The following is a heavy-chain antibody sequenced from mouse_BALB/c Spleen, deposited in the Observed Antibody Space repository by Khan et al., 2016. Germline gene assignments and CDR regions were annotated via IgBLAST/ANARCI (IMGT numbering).Heavy chain of an antibody. V-gene: IGHV1-63*02. CDR1: GYTFTNYW. J-gene: IGHJ1*01. CDR2: IYPGGGYT. CDR3: ARFYCGSSYWYFDV. Sequence: QVRLQQSGAELVRPGTSVKISCKASGYTFTNYWLGWVKQRPGHGLEWIGDIYPGGGYTNYNEKFKGKATLTADTSSSTAYMQLSSLTSEDSAVYFCARFYCGSSYWYFDVWGAGTTVTVSS. D-gene: IGHD1-1*01.